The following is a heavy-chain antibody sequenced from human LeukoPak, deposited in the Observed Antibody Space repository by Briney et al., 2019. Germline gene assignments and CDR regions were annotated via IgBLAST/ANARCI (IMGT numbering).Heavy chain of an antibody. Sequence: ASVKVSCKASGYTFTSYYMHWVRQAPGQGLEWMGIINPSGGSTSYAQKFQGRVTMTRDMSTSTVYMELSSLRSEDTAVYYCARERCSGGSCYSNWFDPWGQGTLVTVSS. CDR3: ARERCSGGSCYSNWFDP. CDR2: INPSGGST. CDR1: GYTFTSYY. V-gene: IGHV1-46*01. J-gene: IGHJ5*02. D-gene: IGHD2-15*01.